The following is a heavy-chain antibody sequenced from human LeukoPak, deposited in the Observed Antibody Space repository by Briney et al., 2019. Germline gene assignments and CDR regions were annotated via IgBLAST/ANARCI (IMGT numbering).Heavy chain of an antibody. CDR2: ISDSGGTT. Sequence: GGSLRLSCAASGFSLSNYAMSWVRQAPEKGLEWVSGISDSGGTTYYADSVKGRFTISRGNSKNTLYLQMNSLTAEDTAVYYCAKDRRRFWSGYLDYWGQGALVTVSS. D-gene: IGHD3-3*01. V-gene: IGHV3-23*01. J-gene: IGHJ4*02. CDR3: AKDRRRFWSGYLDY. CDR1: GFSLSNYA.